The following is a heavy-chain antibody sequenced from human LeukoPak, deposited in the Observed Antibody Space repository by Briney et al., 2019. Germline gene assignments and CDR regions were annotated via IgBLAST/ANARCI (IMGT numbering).Heavy chain of an antibody. Sequence: ASVKVSCKASGYTFTSYDINWVRQAIGQGLEWMGWMNPNSGNTGYAQKFQGRVTMTRNTSISTAYMELSSLRSEDTAVYYCARDGGNSNYYYYGMDVWGQGTTVTVSS. V-gene: IGHV1-8*01. CDR1: GYTFTSYD. CDR3: ARDGGNSNYYYYGMDV. J-gene: IGHJ6*02. D-gene: IGHD4-23*01. CDR2: MNPNSGNT.